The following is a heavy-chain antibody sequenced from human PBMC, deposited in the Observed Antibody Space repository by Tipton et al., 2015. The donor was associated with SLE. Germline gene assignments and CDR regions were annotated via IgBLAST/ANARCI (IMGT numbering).Heavy chain of an antibody. Sequence: TLSLTCAVSGGSVSSGSYYWSWIRQPPGKGLEWIGEIYHSGSTNYNPSLKSRVIISVDTSKNQFSLKLSSVTAADTAVYYCARGGRFLEWLTYWGQGTLVTVSS. CDR1: GGSVSSGSYY. V-gene: IGHV4-61*01. J-gene: IGHJ4*02. CDR2: IYHSGST. D-gene: IGHD3-3*01. CDR3: ARGGRFLEWLTY.